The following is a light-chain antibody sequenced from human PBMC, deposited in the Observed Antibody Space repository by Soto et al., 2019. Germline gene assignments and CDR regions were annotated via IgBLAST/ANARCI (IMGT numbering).Light chain of an antibody. CDR1: DSDVGGYNF. V-gene: IGLV2-8*01. J-gene: IGLJ2*01. CDR3: CSYAASDNFVI. Sequence: QSVLTQPPSASGSPGQSVTISCTGTDSDVGGYNFVSWYQQHPGRAPKLMIYEVYQRPSGVPDRFSGSKSGNTASLTVSGLQAEDEANYYCCSYAASDNFVIFGGGTKLTVL. CDR2: EVY.